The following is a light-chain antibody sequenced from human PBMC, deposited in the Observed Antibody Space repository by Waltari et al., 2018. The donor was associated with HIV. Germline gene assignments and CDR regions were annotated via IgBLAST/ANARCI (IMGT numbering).Light chain of an antibody. CDR1: TIGSKR. Sequence: SYVLTPPPSVSVAPGQPAIIPCGGNTIGSKRVFLYQQKSGQAPVLVIHFDTDRPSGIPERFSGSNSGNTVTLTISGVEAEDEADYFCQVWVTNTENGVFGGGTKLTVL. CDR3: QVWVTNTENGV. J-gene: IGLJ3*02. CDR2: FDT. V-gene: IGLV3-21*01.